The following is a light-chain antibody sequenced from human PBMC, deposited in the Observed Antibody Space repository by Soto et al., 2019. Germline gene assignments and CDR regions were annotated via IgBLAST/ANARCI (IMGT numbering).Light chain of an antibody. V-gene: IGKV1-8*01. J-gene: IGKJ2*01. CDR2: AAS. Sequence: AIRMTQSPSSLSASTGDRVTITCRASQGISSYLAWYQQKPGEAPKLLIYAASTLQSGVPSRFSGSGSGTDFTLTISCLQSEDFATYYCQQYYSYPVFGQGTKLEIK. CDR3: QQYYSYPV. CDR1: QGISSY.